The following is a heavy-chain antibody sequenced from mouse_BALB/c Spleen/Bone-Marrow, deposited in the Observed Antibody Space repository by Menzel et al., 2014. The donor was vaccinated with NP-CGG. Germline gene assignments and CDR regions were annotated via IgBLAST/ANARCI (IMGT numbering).Heavy chain of an antibody. Sequence: VKLVESGPGLVAPSQSLSIPCTVSGFSLTNYGVHWVRQPPGKGLEWLGVIWAGGSTDYNSALMSRLSISKDNSKSQVFLKMNSLQTDDTAMYYCARVTTATGGMDYWGQGTSVTVSS. D-gene: IGHD1-2*01. CDR1: GFSLTNYG. CDR2: IWAGGST. J-gene: IGHJ4*01. CDR3: ARVTTATGGMDY. V-gene: IGHV2-9*02.